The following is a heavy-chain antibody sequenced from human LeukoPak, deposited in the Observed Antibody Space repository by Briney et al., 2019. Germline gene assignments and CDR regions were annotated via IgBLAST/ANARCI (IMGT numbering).Heavy chain of an antibody. CDR2: IYTSGST. D-gene: IGHD3-22*01. Sequence: SETLSLTCTVSGGSISTYYWSWIRQPPGKGLEWIGRIYTSGSTNYSPSLKSRVTISADTSKNQFSLKLTSVTAADTAVYYCARAPHYYYDSSGYYYYFDYWGQGTLVTVSS. CDR3: ARAPHYYYDSSGYYYYFDY. V-gene: IGHV4-4*08. CDR1: GGSISTYY. J-gene: IGHJ4*02.